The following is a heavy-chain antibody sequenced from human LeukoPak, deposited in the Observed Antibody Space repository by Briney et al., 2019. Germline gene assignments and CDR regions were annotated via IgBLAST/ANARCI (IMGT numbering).Heavy chain of an antibody. D-gene: IGHD1-26*01. Sequence: GGSLRLSCAASGFTFRSYWMHWVRHAPGKGLVWVSRISPDGTSKSYADSVKGRFTISRDNAKNTLSLQMNSLRAEDTGLYYCARADGSHYGLKDYWGQGTLVTVSS. J-gene: IGHJ4*02. CDR2: ISPDGTSK. V-gene: IGHV3-74*01. CDR3: ARADGSHYGLKDY. CDR1: GFTFRSYW.